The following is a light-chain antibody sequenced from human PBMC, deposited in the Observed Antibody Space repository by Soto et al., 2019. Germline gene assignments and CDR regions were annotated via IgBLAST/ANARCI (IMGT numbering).Light chain of an antibody. J-gene: IGLJ1*01. Sequence: QSALTQPASVSGSPGQSITISCTGTSSDVGGYNYVSWCQQHPGKAPKLIIYAVTNRPSGVSIRFSGSKSGNTASLTISGLQAEDEADYYCCSYTSSTTYVFGPGTKVTVL. CDR2: AVT. CDR3: CSYTSSTTYV. CDR1: SSDVGGYNY. V-gene: IGLV2-14*01.